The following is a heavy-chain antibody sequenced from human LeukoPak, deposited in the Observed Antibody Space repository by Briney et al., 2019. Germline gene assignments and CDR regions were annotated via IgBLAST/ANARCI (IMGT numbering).Heavy chain of an antibody. Sequence: GGSLRLSCAASGFTFSTYAMSWVRQAPGKGLEWVSTISGSGGNTYYADSVKGRFTIPRDNSKNTLYLQMNSLRAEDTAVYYCAKGRGAGWFDPWGQGTLVTVSS. CDR2: ISGSGGNT. D-gene: IGHD5-12*01. CDR1: GFTFSTYA. J-gene: IGHJ5*02. CDR3: AKGRGAGWFDP. V-gene: IGHV3-23*01.